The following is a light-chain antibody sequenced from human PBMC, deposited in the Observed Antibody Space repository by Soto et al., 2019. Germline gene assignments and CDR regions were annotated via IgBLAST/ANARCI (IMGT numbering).Light chain of an antibody. J-gene: IGLJ3*02. V-gene: IGLV1-47*01. CDR1: SSNIGSNY. CDR2: RNN. CDR3: AAWDDSLSGQL. Sequence: QSVLTQPPSASGTPGQRVTISCSGSSSNIGSNYVYWYQQLPGTAPKLLIYRNNQRPSGVPDRFSGSKSGTSASLAISGLRSEDEADYYCAAWDDSLSGQLFGGRTKVTVL.